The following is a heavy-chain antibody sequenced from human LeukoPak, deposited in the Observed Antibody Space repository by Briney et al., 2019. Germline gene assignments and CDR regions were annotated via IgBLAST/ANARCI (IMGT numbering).Heavy chain of an antibody. V-gene: IGHV1-2*02. J-gene: IGHJ6*02. CDR2: INPNSGDT. CDR1: GYTFTGYY. CDR3: ARKATGQYGMDV. D-gene: IGHD6-13*01. Sequence: GAPVKVSCKASGYTFTGYYMHWVRQAPGQGLKWMGWINPNSGDTNYAQKFQGRVTLTGDTSINTVYMELSRLRFDDTAVYYCARKATGQYGMDVWGQGTTVTVSS.